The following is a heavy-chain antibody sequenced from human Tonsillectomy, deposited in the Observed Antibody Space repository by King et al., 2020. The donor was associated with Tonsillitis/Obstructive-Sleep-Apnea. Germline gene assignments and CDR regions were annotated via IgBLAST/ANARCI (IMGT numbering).Heavy chain of an antibody. J-gene: IGHJ5*02. D-gene: IGHD5-18*01. CDR2: ISGSGGST. CDR1: GFTFSSYA. V-gene: IGHV3-23*04. CDR3: AKDLDTAMGSSNWFDP. Sequence: VQLVESGGGLVQPGGSLRLSCAASGFTFSSYAMTWVRQAPGKGLEWVSAISGSGGSTYYADSVKGRFTISRDNTKNTLYLQMNSLRAEDTAVYYCAKDLDTAMGSSNWFDPWGQGTLVTVSS.